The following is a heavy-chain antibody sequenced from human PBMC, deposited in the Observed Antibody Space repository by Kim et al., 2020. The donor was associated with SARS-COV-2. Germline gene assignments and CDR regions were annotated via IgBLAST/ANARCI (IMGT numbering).Heavy chain of an antibody. CDR2: IGFAGDT. V-gene: IGHV3-13*01. CDR1: GFTFSSYD. J-gene: IGHJ4*02. CDR3: ARRLPGDHYDH. Sequence: GGSLRLSCAASGFTFSSYDMHWVRQGTGKGLEWVSSIGFAGDTFYSDSVKGRFTISRENAKNSLYLQMNSLKAGDTAVYWCARRLPGDHYDHWGQGTLITVSS. D-gene: IGHD7-27*01.